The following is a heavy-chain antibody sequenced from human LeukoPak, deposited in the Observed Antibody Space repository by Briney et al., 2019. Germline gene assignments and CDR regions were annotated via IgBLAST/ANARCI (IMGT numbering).Heavy chain of an antibody. D-gene: IGHD2-2*01. Sequence: SETLSLTCTVSGGSISSSSYYWGWIRQPPGKGLEWIGSIYYSGSTYYNPSLKSRVTISVDTSKNQFSLKLSSVTAADTAVYYCARRVVTVVPPHGHFIDYWGQGTLVTVSS. CDR1: GGSISSSSYY. CDR3: ARRVVTVVPPHGHFIDY. J-gene: IGHJ4*02. V-gene: IGHV4-39*01. CDR2: IYYSGST.